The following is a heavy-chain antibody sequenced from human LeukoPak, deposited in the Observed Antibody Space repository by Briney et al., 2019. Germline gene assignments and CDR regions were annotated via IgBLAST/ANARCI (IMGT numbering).Heavy chain of an antibody. D-gene: IGHD6-19*01. Sequence: PGRSLRLSCAASGFTFSTYGMHWVRQAPGKGLEWVAVISYDGSKKYYADSVKGRFTISRDNSKNTLLLQMNSLRAEDTAVYYCVKEGDSSGCMDVWGQGTTVTVSS. J-gene: IGHJ6*02. CDR2: ISYDGSKK. CDR3: VKEGDSSGCMDV. V-gene: IGHV3-30*18. CDR1: GFTFSTYG.